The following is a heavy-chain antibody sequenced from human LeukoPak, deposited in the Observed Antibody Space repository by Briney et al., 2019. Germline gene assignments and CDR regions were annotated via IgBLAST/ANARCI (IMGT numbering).Heavy chain of an antibody. D-gene: IGHD4-23*01. V-gene: IGHV3-21*01. CDR1: GFSFSGYN. CDR2: ISRDSTTYT. Sequence: PGGSLRLSCVASGFSFSGYNMHWVRQTPGKGLEWVSSISRDSTTYTYYADSVKGRFTISRDNTKNSLYLHMNSLRAEDTAVYYCVRSHINDYGGNFDYWGRGTLVTVSS. CDR3: VRSHINDYGGNFDY. J-gene: IGHJ4*02.